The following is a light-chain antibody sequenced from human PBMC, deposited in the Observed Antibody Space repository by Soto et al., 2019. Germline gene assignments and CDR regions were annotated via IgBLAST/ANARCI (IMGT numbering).Light chain of an antibody. CDR3: LQHSSYPFT. J-gene: IGKJ3*01. CDR1: QGIRDD. Sequence: DIQMTQSPSFLSPSIGDRVTITCRASQGIRDDLSWFQQKPGKAPERLIYRASFLQAGVPSRFSGSGSGTEFTLTLISLQPEDFATYYCLQHSSYPFTFGPGTEVHVK. V-gene: IGKV1-17*01. CDR2: RAS.